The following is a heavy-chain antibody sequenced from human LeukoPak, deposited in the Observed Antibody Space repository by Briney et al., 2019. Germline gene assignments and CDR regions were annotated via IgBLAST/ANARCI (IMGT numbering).Heavy chain of an antibody. CDR1: GYTFTGYY. V-gene: IGHV1-2*02. CDR3: ARPSTLYSGYEEVDY. Sequence: ASVKVSCKASGYTFTGYYMHWVRQAPGQGLEWKGWINPNSGGTNYAQKFQGRVTMTRDTSISTAYMELSRLRSDDTAVYYCARPSTLYSGYEEVDYWGQGTLVTVSS. J-gene: IGHJ4*02. D-gene: IGHD5-12*01. CDR2: INPNSGGT.